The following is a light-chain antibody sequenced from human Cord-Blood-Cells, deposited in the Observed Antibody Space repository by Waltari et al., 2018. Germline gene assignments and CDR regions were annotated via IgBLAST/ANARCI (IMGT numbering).Light chain of an antibody. CDR1: QSVSSY. V-gene: IGKV3-11*01. CDR3: QQRSNWPPG. CDR2: DAS. J-gene: IGKJ5*01. Sequence: EIVFTQSPATLSLSPGERATLSCRASQSVSSYLAWYQQKPGQAPSLLIYDASNRATGIPARFSGSGSGTDFTLTISSLEPEDFAVYYCQQRSNWPPGFGQGTRLEIK.